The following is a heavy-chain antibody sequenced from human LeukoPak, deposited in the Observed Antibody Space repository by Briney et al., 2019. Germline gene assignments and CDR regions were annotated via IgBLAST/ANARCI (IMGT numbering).Heavy chain of an antibody. J-gene: IGHJ4*02. CDR2: IWYDGSNK. Sequence: GGSLRLSCAASGFTFSSYGMHWVRQAPGKGLEWVAVIWYDGSNKYYADSVKGRFTISRDNSKNTLYLQMNSLRAEDTAVYYCAKEVGMATISSLFDYWGQGTLVTVSS. CDR3: AKEVGMATISSLFDY. CDR1: GFTFSSYG. V-gene: IGHV3-33*06. D-gene: IGHD5-24*01.